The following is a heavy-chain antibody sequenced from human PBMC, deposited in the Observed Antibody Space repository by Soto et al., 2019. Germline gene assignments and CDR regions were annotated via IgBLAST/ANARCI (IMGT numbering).Heavy chain of an antibody. D-gene: IGHD6-6*01. CDR1: GYSISSSNW. Sequence: LSLTCAVSGYSISSSNWWGWIRQPPGKGLEWIGYIYYSGTTYYNPSLKSRVTMSVDTSKNQFSLKLTSVTAVDTAVYYCARASSSSSAADSWGQGLQVTVS. CDR2: IYYSGTT. V-gene: IGHV4-28*03. CDR3: ARASSSSSAADS. J-gene: IGHJ4*02.